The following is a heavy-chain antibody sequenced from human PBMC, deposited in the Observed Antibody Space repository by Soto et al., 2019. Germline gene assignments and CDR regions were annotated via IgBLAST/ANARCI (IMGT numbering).Heavy chain of an antibody. J-gene: IGHJ4*02. V-gene: IGHV2-5*02. D-gene: IGHD1-26*01. CDR2: IYWDDSK. CDR1: GFSLTTDRVG. CDR3: ALADCGRSLY. Sequence: QITLKESGPTLVKPTQTLTLTCTFSGFSLTTDRVGVGWIRQPPGEALEWLAVIYWDDSKTYRPSLESRLTITKDASKNQVALTMTNMDSLDTATYYCALADCGRSLYWGQGTLVTVSS.